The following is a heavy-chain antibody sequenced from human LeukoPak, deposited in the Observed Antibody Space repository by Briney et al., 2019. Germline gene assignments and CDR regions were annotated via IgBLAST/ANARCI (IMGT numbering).Heavy chain of an antibody. J-gene: IGHJ4*02. Sequence: PGGSLRLSCAASGPRVGGFATGWVRQAPGGGLEWVSSVATGGNTYYSDSVKGRFTISRDNSKNTLYLQMDGLRAEDTAIYYCAEQMYSSRRSGRYYFAYWGQGTLVTVSS. CDR2: VATGGNT. CDR1: GPRVGGFA. CDR3: AEQMYSSRRSGRYYFAY. D-gene: IGHD2-2*01. V-gene: IGHV3-23*01.